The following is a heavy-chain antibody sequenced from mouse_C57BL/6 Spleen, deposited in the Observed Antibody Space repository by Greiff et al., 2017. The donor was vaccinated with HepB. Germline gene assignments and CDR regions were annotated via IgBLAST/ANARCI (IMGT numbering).Heavy chain of an antibody. D-gene: IGHD2-5*01. CDR2: FSSGGDYI. V-gene: IGHV5-9-1*02. J-gene: IGHJ4*01. Sequence: EVKLMESGEGLVKPGGSLKLSCAASGFTFSSYAMSWVRQTPEKRLEWVAYFSSGGDYIYYADTVKGRFTISRDNARNTLYLQMSSLKSEDTAMYYCTRDAYYSNYEDYAMDYWGQGTSVTVSS. CDR3: TRDAYYSNYEDYAMDY. CDR1: GFTFSSYA.